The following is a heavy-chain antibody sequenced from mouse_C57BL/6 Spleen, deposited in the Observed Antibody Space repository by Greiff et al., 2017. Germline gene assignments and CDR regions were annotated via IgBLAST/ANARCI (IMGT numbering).Heavy chain of an antibody. Sequence: VQLQQPGAELVMPGASVKLSCKASGYTFTSYWMHWVKQRPGQGLEWIGEIDPSDSYTNNNQKFKGKSTLTVDKYTSTAYMQLSSLTSEDSAVYYCARRGSYFDYWGQGTTLTVSS. CDR1: GYTFTSYW. J-gene: IGHJ2*01. V-gene: IGHV1-69*01. CDR2: IDPSDSYT. CDR3: ARRGSYFDY. D-gene: IGHD1-1*01.